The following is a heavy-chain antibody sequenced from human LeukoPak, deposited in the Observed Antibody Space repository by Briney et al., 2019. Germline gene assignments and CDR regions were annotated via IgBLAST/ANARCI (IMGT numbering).Heavy chain of an antibody. CDR1: GYNISSYG. D-gene: IGHD3-22*01. Sequence: ASVKVSCKASGYNISSYGISWVRQAPGQGLEWMGWISAYNGNTKYVEKFQGRVSMTTDTSTRIVYMDLRSLRSDDTAVYYCARDSAEDFYDSSGSYIFDVWGQGTMVTVSS. V-gene: IGHV1-18*01. CDR3: ARDSAEDFYDSSGSYIFDV. J-gene: IGHJ3*01. CDR2: ISAYNGNT.